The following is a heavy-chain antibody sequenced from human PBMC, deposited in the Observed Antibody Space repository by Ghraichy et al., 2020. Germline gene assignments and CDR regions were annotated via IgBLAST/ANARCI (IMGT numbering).Heavy chain of an antibody. D-gene: IGHD3-16*01. CDR2: IYHSGST. V-gene: IGHV4-38-2*02. CDR3: ARVNDYVWGSYPDY. CDR1: GYSISSGYY. Sequence: SETRSLTCTVSGYSISSGYYWGWIRQPPGKGLEWIGSIYHSGSTYYNPSLKSRVTISVDTSKNQFSLKLSSVTAADTAVYYCARVNDYVWGSYPDYWGQGTLVTVSS. J-gene: IGHJ4*02.